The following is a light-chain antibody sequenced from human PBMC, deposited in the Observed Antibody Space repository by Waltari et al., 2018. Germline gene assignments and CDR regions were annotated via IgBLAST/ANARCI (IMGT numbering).Light chain of an antibody. Sequence: DTQMTQSPSSLSASVGDRVTVTCRASQAINKELSWYQQKPGKAPSLLIYAASTLQAGVSSRFSGSGSGTDFTLTISSLQPEDVATYYCQQDYTTPYSFGQGTKVEIK. V-gene: IGKV1-27*01. CDR2: AAS. J-gene: IGKJ2*03. CDR1: QAINKE. CDR3: QQDYTTPYS.